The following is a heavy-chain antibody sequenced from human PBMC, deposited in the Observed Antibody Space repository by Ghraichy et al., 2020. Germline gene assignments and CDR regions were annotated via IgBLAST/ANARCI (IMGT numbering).Heavy chain of an antibody. J-gene: IGHJ6*02. D-gene: IGHD2-2*01. V-gene: IGHV1-69*04. Sequence: SVKVSCKASGGTFSSYTISWVRQAPGQGLEWMGRIIPILGIANYAQKFQGRVTITADKSTSTAYMELSSLRSEDTAVYYCAREIVVPAASYYYGMDVWGQGTTVTVSS. CDR2: IIPILGIA. CDR3: AREIVVPAASYYYGMDV. CDR1: GGTFSSYT.